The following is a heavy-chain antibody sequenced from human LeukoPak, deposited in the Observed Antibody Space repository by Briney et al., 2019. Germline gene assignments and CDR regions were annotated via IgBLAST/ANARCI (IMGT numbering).Heavy chain of an antibody. Sequence: GGSLRLSCAASGFTFNTYSMNWVRQAPGKGLEWVSYISSGSRNIYYADSVKGRFTVSRDNAKNSLYLQMTGLRAEDTALYYCAREEPGGDVFDIWGQGTMVTVSS. CDR1: GFTFNTYS. J-gene: IGHJ3*02. CDR2: ISSGSRNI. CDR3: AREEPGGDVFDI. D-gene: IGHD3-16*01. V-gene: IGHV3-48*01.